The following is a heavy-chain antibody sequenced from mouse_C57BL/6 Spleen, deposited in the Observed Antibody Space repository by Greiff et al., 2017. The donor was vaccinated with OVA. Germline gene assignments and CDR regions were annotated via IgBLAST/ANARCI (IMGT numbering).Heavy chain of an antibody. D-gene: IGHD2-4*01. Sequence: VQLQQSGGGLVQPKGSLKLSCAASGFSFNTYAMNWVRQAPGKGLEWVARIRSKSNNYATYYADSVKDRFTISRDDSESMLYLQMNNLKTEDTAMYYCVSPLYYDYDVGFAYWGQGTLVTVSA. CDR1: GFSFNTYA. CDR3: VSPLYYDYDVGFAY. V-gene: IGHV10-1*01. J-gene: IGHJ3*01. CDR2: IRSKSNNYAT.